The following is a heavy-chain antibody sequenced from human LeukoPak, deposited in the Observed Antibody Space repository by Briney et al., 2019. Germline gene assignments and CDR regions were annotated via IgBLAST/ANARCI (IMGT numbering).Heavy chain of an antibody. Sequence: TGGSLRLSCAASGFTFSSYAMSWVRQAPGKGLEWVSAISGSGGSTYYADSVKGRFTISRDNSKNTLYLQMNSLRAEDTAVYYCAKDLGLADNRNDVGTNWFDPWGQGTLVTVSS. J-gene: IGHJ5*02. V-gene: IGHV3-23*01. D-gene: IGHD1-1*01. CDR2: ISGSGGST. CDR1: GFTFSSYA. CDR3: AKDLGLADNRNDVGTNWFDP.